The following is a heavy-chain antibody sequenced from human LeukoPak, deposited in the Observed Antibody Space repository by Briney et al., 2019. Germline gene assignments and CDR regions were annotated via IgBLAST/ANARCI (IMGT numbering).Heavy chain of an antibody. CDR3: ARAGYSSGSVVDIDY. V-gene: IGHV3-23*01. Sequence: GGSLRLSCAASGFTFREYSMSWVRQAPGKGLEWVSNIRSNGGDTYYTDSVKGRFTISRDNSKNTLYLEMNSLRAEDTAVYYCARAGYSSGSVVDIDYWGQGTLVTVSS. D-gene: IGHD6-19*01. J-gene: IGHJ4*02. CDR1: GFTFREYS. CDR2: IRSNGGDT.